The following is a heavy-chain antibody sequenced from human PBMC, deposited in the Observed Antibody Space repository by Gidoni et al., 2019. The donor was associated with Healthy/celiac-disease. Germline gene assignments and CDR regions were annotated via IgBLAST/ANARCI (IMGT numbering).Heavy chain of an antibody. V-gene: IGHV3-23*01. CDR2: ISGSVGST. CDR3: AKQSYYFDY. CDR1: GFTFSSYA. J-gene: IGHJ4*02. Sequence: EVQLLESGGGLVQPGGSLSLSCAASGFTFSSYAMSWVRQDPGKGLEGVSAISGSVGSTYYADAVKGRFTISRDNSKNTLYLQMNSLRAEDTAVYYCAKQSYYFDYWGQGTLVTVSS. D-gene: IGHD3-10*01.